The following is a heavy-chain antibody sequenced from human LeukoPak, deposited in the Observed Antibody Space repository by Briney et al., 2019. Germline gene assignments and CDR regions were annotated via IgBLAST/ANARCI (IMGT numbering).Heavy chain of an antibody. CDR1: GFTFTSYA. Sequence: SGGSLRLSCATSGFTFTSYAMSWVRQAPGKGLEWLSGISSGGGNTYYADSVRGRLTISRDNSKNTLYLQMHSLRADDTAVYFCAKDSRLIITYFDSWGQGTLVTVYS. J-gene: IGHJ4*02. V-gene: IGHV3-23*01. D-gene: IGHD3-22*01. CDR2: ISSGGGNT. CDR3: AKDSRLIITYFDS.